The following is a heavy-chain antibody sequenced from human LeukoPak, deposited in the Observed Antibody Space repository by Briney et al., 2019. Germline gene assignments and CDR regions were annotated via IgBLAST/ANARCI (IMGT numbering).Heavy chain of an antibody. CDR3: ARDPLQDY. CDR1: GFTFSSYS. J-gene: IGHJ4*02. Sequence: PGGSLRLSCAASGFTFSSYSMNWVPQAPGKGRGWVSSISSSSSYIYYADSVKGRFTISRDNAKNSLYLQMNSLRAEDTAVYYCARDPLQDYWGQGTLVTVSS. V-gene: IGHV3-21*01. CDR2: ISSSSSYI. D-gene: IGHD1-1*01.